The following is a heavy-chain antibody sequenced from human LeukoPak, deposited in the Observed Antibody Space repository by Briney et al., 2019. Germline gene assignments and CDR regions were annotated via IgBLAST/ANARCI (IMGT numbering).Heavy chain of an antibody. D-gene: IGHD3-10*01. CDR1: GDSISSYY. CDR2: IYYSGST. J-gene: IGHJ4*02. Sequence: SETLSLTCTVSGDSISSYYWSWIRQPPGKGLEWIGSIYYSGSTYYNPSLKSRVTISVDTSKNQFSLKLSSVTAADTAVYYCARLEFGEDPGSFDYWGQGTLVTVSS. CDR3: ARLEFGEDPGSFDY. V-gene: IGHV4-59*12.